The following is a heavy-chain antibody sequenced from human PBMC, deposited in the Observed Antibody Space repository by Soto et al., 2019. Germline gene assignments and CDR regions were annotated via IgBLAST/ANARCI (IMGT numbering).Heavy chain of an antibody. J-gene: IGHJ6*02. CDR1: GFTFSSYS. CDR3: AREDCSGGSCYEDYYYYGMDV. Sequence: GGSLRLSCAASGFTFSSYSMNWVRQAPGEGLEWVSSISSSSSYIYYADSVKGRFTISRDNAKNSLYLQMNSLRAEDTAVYYCAREDCSGGSCYEDYYYYGMDVWGQGTTVTVSS. V-gene: IGHV3-21*01. D-gene: IGHD2-15*01. CDR2: ISSSSSYI.